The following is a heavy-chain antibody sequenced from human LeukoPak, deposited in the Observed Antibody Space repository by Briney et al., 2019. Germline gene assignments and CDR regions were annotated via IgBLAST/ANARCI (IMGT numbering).Heavy chain of an antibody. Sequence: PGGSLRLSCAASGFTFSSYSMNWVRQAPGKGLEWFSYISSSSSTIYYADSVKGRFTISRDNAKNSLYLQMNSLRAEDTAVYYCARDVGAGPYYFDYWGQGTLVTVSS. CDR2: ISSSSSTI. CDR1: GFTFSSYS. J-gene: IGHJ4*02. D-gene: IGHD6-13*01. CDR3: ARDVGAGPYYFDY. V-gene: IGHV3-48*04.